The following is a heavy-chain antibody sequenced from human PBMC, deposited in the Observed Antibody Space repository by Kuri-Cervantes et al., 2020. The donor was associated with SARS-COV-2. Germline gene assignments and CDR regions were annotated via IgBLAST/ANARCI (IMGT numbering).Heavy chain of an antibody. D-gene: IGHD6-19*01. CDR1: GYSISSSNW. J-gene: IGHJ4*02. Sequence: SCAVSGYSISSSNWWGWIRQPPGKGLAWIGYIYYSGSTYYNPSLKSRVTISVDTSKNQFSLKLSSATAADTAVYYCARRSSGWTIDYWGQGTLVTVSS. CDR2: IYYSGST. V-gene: IGHV4-28*01. CDR3: ARRSSGWTIDY.